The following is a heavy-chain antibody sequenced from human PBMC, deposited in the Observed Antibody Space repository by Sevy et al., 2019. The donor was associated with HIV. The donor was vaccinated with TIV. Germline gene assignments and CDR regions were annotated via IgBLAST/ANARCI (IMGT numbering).Heavy chain of an antibody. CDR1: GFTFNNAW. Sequence: GGSLRLSCVVSGFTFNNAWMNWVRQAPGTGLQWIGLIKSEIDGVTTDYAAPLKGRFTISRDDSKNTVYLQMNSLKIEDTAVYHCATAPGYYDSAPFDYWGAGTLVTVSS. CDR2: IKSEIDGVTT. CDR3: ATAPGYYDSAPFDY. D-gene: IGHD3-22*01. V-gene: IGHV3-15*01. J-gene: IGHJ4*02.